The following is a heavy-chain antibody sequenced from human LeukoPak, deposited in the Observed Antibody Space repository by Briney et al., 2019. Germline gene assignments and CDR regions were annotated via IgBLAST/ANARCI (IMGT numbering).Heavy chain of an antibody. V-gene: IGHV4-4*07. J-gene: IGHJ6*02. D-gene: IGHD2-15*01. CDR2: IYTSGST. Sequence: SETLSLTCTVSGGSISSYYWSWIRQPAGKGLEWIGRIYTSGSTNYNPSLKSRVTMSVDTSKNQFSLKLSSVTAADTAVYYCARGEDFGQAPDSYGYYGMDVWGQGTTVTVSS. CDR3: ARGEDFGQAPDSYGYYGMDV. CDR1: GGSISSYY.